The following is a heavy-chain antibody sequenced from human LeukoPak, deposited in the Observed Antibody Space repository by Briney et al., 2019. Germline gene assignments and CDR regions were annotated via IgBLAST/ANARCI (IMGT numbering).Heavy chain of an antibody. D-gene: IGHD6-13*01. CDR2: INPSGGST. J-gene: IGHJ6*02. Sequence: GASVKVSCKASGYTFTSYYMHWVRQVPGQGLEWMGIINPSGGSTSYAQKFQGRVTMTRDTSTSTVYMELSSLRSEDTAVYYCARQTSSWPYYYYYGMDVWGQGTTVTVSS. CDR3: ARQTSSWPYYYYYGMDV. CDR1: GYTFTSYY. V-gene: IGHV1-46*01.